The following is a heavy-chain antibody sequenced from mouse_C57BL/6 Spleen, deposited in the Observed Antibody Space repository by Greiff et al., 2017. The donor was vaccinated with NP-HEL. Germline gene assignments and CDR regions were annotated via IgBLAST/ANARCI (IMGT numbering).Heavy chain of an antibody. Sequence: QVQLQQPGAELVKPGASVKLSCKASGYTFTSYWMHWVKQRPGQGLEWIGMIHPNSGSTNYNEKFKSKATLTVDKSSSTAYMQLSSLTSEDSAVYDCARDDYYGSSLDYWGQGTTLTVSS. V-gene: IGHV1-64*01. CDR2: IHPNSGST. CDR1: GYTFTSYW. J-gene: IGHJ2*01. D-gene: IGHD1-1*01. CDR3: ARDDYYGSSLDY.